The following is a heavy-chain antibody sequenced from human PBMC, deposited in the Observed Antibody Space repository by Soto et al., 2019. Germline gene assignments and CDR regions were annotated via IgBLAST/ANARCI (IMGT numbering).Heavy chain of an antibody. CDR1: GFTFSNAW. D-gene: IGHD2-15*01. J-gene: IGHJ4*02. CDR2: IKSKTDGGTT. CDR3: TSADIVVVVAATPSQY. Sequence: EVQLVESGGGLVKPGGSLRLSCAASGFTFSNAWMSWVRQAPGKGLEWVGRIKSKTDGGTTDYAAPVKGRFTISRDDSKNTLYLQMNSLKTEDTAVYYCTSADIVVVVAATPSQYWGQGTLVTVSS. V-gene: IGHV3-15*01.